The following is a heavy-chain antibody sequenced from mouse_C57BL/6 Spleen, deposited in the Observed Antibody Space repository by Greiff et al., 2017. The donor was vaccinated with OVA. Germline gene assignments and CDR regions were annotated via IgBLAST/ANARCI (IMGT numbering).Heavy chain of an antibody. CDR3: AREREYDYDVDYYSMAY. D-gene: IGHD2-4*01. V-gene: IGHV1-63*01. J-gene: IGHJ4*01. CDR2: IYPGGGYT. Sequence: QVQLQQSGAELVRPGTSVKMSCKASGYTFTNYWIGWAKQRPGHGLEWIGDIYPGGGYTNYNEKFKGKATLTADNSSSTAYIQFSSLTSEDSAIYYCAREREYDYDVDYYSMAYWGQGTSVTVSS. CDR1: GYTFTNYW.